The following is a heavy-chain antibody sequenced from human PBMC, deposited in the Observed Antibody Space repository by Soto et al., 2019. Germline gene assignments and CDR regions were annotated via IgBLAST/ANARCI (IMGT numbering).Heavy chain of an antibody. J-gene: IGHJ6*02. CDR3: AKSHIDYGMDA. V-gene: IGHV3-30*18. CDR2: ISYDGSNK. Sequence: PGGSLRLSCAASGFTFSSYGMHWVRQAPGKGLEWVAVISYDGSNKYYADSVKGRFTISRDNSKNTLYLQMNSLRAEDTAVYYCAKSHIDYGMDAWGQGTTVTVSS. CDR1: GFTFSSYG.